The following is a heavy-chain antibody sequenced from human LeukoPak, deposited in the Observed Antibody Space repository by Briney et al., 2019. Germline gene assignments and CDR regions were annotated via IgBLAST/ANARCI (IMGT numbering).Heavy chain of an antibody. CDR2: ISAGNGNT. Sequence: GASVKVSCKASGYTFTSYAIHWVRQAPGQRLEWMGWISAGNGNTKYSQNFQGRVTFISNTSATTAFMELSSLRSEDAAVYYCARDVAVGATANWFDPWGQGTLVTVSS. CDR3: ARDVAVGATANWFDP. J-gene: IGHJ5*02. V-gene: IGHV1-3*01. D-gene: IGHD1-26*01. CDR1: GYTFTSYA.